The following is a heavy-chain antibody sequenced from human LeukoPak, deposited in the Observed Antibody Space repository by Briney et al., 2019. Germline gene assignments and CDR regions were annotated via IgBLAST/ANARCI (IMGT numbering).Heavy chain of an antibody. D-gene: IGHD1-26*01. V-gene: IGHV1-18*01. CDR1: GYTFTSYG. CDR2: ISAYNGNT. Sequence: ASVKVSCKASGYTFTSYGISWVRQDPGQGLEWMGWISAYNGNTNYAQKLQGRVTMTTDTSTSTAYMELRSLRSDDTAVYYCARDVFWGSYYPGLDYWGQGTLVTVSS. CDR3: ARDVFWGSYYPGLDY. J-gene: IGHJ4*02.